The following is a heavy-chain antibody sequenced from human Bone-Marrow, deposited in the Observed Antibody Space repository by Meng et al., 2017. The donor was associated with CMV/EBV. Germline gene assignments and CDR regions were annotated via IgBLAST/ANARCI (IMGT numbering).Heavy chain of an antibody. CDR2: ISSSSSYI. Sequence: GGSLRLSCAASGFTFSSYSMNWVRQAPGKGLEWVSSISSSSSYISYADSVKGRFTISRDNAKNSLYLQMNGLRAEDTAVYYCSRTLRYPNALDIWGQGTMVTVSS. CDR3: SRTLRYPNALDI. V-gene: IGHV3-21*04. D-gene: IGHD1-1*01. CDR1: GFTFSSYS. J-gene: IGHJ3*02.